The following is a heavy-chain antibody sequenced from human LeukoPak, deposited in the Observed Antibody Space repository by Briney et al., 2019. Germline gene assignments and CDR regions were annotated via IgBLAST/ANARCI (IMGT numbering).Heavy chain of an antibody. Sequence: PGGSLRLSCEGSGFTFSTFEMNWVRQAPGKGLEWVSYISSSGSTIYYADSVKGRFTISRDNAKNSVYLQMNSLRAEDTAVYYCARDGGSYIDFADYWGQGTLVTVSS. D-gene: IGHD1-26*01. J-gene: IGHJ4*02. CDR2: ISSSGSTI. V-gene: IGHV3-48*03. CDR3: ARDGGSYIDFADY. CDR1: GFTFSTFE.